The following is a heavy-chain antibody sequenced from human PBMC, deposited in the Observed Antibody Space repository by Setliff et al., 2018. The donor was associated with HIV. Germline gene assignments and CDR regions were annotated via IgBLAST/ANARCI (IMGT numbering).Heavy chain of an antibody. D-gene: IGHD2-15*01. CDR3: ARGGASSKYLDP. V-gene: IGHV4-59*01. CDR2: ISDSGTT. Sequence: PSETLSLTCTVSGGSISTYYWSWIRQPPGKGLEWIAWISDSGTTNYNPSLKGRVTLSVDTSKNQFPLSLTSVTGADTAVYYCARGGASSKYLDPWGQGTLVTVSS. CDR1: GGSISTYY. J-gene: IGHJ5*02.